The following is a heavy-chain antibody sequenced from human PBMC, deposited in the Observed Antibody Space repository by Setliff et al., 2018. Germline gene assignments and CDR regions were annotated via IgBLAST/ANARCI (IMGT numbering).Heavy chain of an antibody. V-gene: IGHV4-39*01. CDR2: VYYSGSI. Sequence: TLSLTCTVSGGSISVSHYYWGWFRQPPGMRPEWIGTVYYSGSIYYNPSLKSRVTLFVDTSKDQFSLRLTSMTAADTAVYYCARQVEMATIAFDVWGQGTMVTVSS. CDR3: ARQVEMATIAFDV. CDR1: GGSISVSHYY. D-gene: IGHD5-12*01. J-gene: IGHJ3*01.